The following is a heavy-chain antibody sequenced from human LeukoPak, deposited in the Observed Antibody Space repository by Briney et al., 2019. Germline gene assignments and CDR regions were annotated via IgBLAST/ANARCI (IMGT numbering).Heavy chain of an antibody. CDR2: ISAYNGNT. D-gene: IGHD2-15*01. CDR3: ARLDCIGGSCRVFDY. Sequence: ASVKVSCKASGYTFTSFGITWVRQAPGQGLEWMGWISAYNGNTNHAQKLQGRVTMTTDTSTSTAYMELRSLRSDDTAVYYCARLDCIGGSCRVFDYWGQGTLVTVSS. CDR1: GYTFTSFG. V-gene: IGHV1-18*01. J-gene: IGHJ4*02.